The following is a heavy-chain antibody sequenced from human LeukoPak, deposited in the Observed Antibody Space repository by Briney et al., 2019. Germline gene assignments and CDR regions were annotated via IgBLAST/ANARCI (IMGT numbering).Heavy chain of an antibody. CDR1: GFTFSSYA. J-gene: IGHJ4*02. D-gene: IGHD3-22*01. CDR2: ISGSGGST. V-gene: IGHV3-23*01. CDR3: AKTPHSYSSGYYEDY. Sequence: GGSLRLSCAASGFTFSSYAMSWVRQAPGKGLEWVSAISGSGGSTYYADSVKGRFTISRDNSKNTLYLQMNSLRAEDTAVYYCAKTPHSYSSGYYEDYWGQGTLVTVSS.